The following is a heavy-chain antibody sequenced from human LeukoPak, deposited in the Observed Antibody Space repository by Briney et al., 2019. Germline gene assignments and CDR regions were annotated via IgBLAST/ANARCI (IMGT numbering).Heavy chain of an antibody. V-gene: IGHV4-34*01. CDR3: ARGYCTKGVCYEEVGYYYIDD. CDR1: GGSFSGYY. Sequence: SETLSLTCAVYGGSFSGYYWSWIRQRPGQGLEWEGEINHSGSTNYNQSLMCRVTISVDTSKNQFSLKLSSVTAADTAVYYCARGYCTKGVCYEEVGYYYIDDWGKGTTVTVSS. CDR2: INHSGST. J-gene: IGHJ6*03. D-gene: IGHD2-8*01.